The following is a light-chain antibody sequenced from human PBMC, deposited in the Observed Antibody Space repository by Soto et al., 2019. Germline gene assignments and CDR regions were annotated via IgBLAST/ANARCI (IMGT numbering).Light chain of an antibody. CDR2: EVS. Sequence: QSALTQPASVSGSPGQSITISCTGTSSDVGSYNDVSWYQQHPGKAPKLIIYEVSDRPSGISSRFSGSKSGNTASLTISGLQTEDEADYYCSSYTSSSTLFGTGTKLTVL. V-gene: IGLV2-14*01. CDR1: SSDVGSYND. CDR3: SSYTSSSTL. J-gene: IGLJ1*01.